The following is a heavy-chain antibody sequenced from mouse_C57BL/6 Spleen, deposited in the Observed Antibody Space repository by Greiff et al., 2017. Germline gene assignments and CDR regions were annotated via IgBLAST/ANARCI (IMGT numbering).Heavy chain of an antibody. Sequence: EVKLMESGGGLVKPGGSLKLSCAASGFTFSSYTMSWVRQTPEQRLEWVATISGGGGNTYYPDSVKGRFTISRDNAKNTLYLQMSSLRSEDTALYDCARAYYYGSSLWYFDVWGTGTTLTVSS. CDR1: GFTFSSYT. J-gene: IGHJ1*03. V-gene: IGHV5-9*01. CDR2: ISGGGGNT. D-gene: IGHD1-1*01. CDR3: ARAYYYGSSLWYFDV.